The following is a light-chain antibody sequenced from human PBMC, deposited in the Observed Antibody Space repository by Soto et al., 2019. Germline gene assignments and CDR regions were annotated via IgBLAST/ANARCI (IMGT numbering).Light chain of an antibody. CDR2: DVS. CDR3: CSYAGSYTVV. CDR1: SSDVGGYYY. V-gene: IGLV2-11*01. Sequence: QSALTQPRSVSGSPGQSVTISCTGTSSDVGGYYYVSWYQQHPDKAPKLMIYDVSKRPSGVPDRFSGSKSGNTASLTISGLQAEDEADYYCCSYAGSYTVVFGGGTKVTVL. J-gene: IGLJ2*01.